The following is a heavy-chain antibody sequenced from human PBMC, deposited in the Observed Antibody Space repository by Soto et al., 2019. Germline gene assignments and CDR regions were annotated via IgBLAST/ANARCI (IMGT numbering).Heavy chain of an antibody. CDR2: MRANSGDT. V-gene: IGHV1-8*01. CDR1: GDIFTNFD. CDR3: ARYIYGQGFKA. Sequence: QVQLVQPGAEVRKPGASVKVSCKASGDIFTNFDFNWVRQATGQGLEWIGWMRANSGDTGHDQKFQGRVSMTRDTSMSTAYMELRSLRAEDTAVYYCARYIYGQGFKAWGQGTLVFVSS. D-gene: IGHD3-3*02. J-gene: IGHJ5*02.